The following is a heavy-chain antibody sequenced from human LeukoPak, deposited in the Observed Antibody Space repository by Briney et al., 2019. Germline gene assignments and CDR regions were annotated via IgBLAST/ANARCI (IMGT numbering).Heavy chain of an antibody. D-gene: IGHD6-19*01. V-gene: IGHV4-39*01. Sequence: PSETLSLTCTVSGGSISSSSYYWGWIRQPPGKGLEWIGSIYYSGSTYYNPSLKSRVTISVDTSKNQFSLKLSSVTAADTAVYYCVRQDSSGWDWGQGTLVTVSS. J-gene: IGHJ4*02. CDR3: VRQDSSGWD. CDR1: GGSISSSSYY. CDR2: IYYSGST.